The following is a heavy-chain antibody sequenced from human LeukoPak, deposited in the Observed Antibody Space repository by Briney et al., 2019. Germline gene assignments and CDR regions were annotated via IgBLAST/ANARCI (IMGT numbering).Heavy chain of an antibody. J-gene: IGHJ4*02. CDR3: ARGSRNQYYYDSSGSVRPFDY. V-gene: IGHV1-18*01. D-gene: IGHD3-22*01. CDR2: ISAYNGNT. CDR1: GYTFTSYG. Sequence: GASVKVSCKASGYTFTSYGISWVRQAPGQGLEWMGWISAYNGNTNYAQKLQGRVTMTTDTSTSTAYMELRSLRSDDTAVYYCARGSRNQYYYDSSGSVRPFDYWGQGTLVTVSS.